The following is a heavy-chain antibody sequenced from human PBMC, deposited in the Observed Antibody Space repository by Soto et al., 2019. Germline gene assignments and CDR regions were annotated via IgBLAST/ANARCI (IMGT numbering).Heavy chain of an antibody. Sequence: EVQLVESGGGLVQPGGSLKLSCAASGFTFSGSAFHWVRQTSGKGLEWVGRIRNKANSYTTAYTASVKGRFTISRDHSENTAYLQMNSLKAEDTAVYFCTRHSEFCSGGTCYYANDYWGQGTVVTGSS. CDR2: IRNKANSYTT. CDR1: GFTFSGSA. CDR3: TRHSEFCSGGTCYYANDY. V-gene: IGHV3-73*01. J-gene: IGHJ4*02. D-gene: IGHD2-15*01.